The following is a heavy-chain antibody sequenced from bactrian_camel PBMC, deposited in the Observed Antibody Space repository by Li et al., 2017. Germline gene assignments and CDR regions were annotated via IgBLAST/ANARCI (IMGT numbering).Heavy chain of an antibody. V-gene: IGHV3S1*01. CDR2: ITRRGAT. Sequence: HVQLVESGGGSVQGGGSLRLSCVAPASIYNSNCMGWFRQAPGKGLEWVSTITRRGATYYADSVKGRFTISRDNAKNTLYLQMNTLNTEDTAMYHCATGGTISNVKWSPTTKGQGTQVTV. J-gene: IGHJ4*01. D-gene: IGHD7*01. CDR1: ASIYNSNC.